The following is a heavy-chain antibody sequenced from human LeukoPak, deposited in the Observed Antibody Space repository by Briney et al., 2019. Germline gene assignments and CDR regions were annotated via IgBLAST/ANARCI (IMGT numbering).Heavy chain of an antibody. CDR2: INHSGST. Sequence: SETLSLTCAVYGGSFSGYYWSWIRQPPGKGLEWIGEINHSGSTNYNPSLKSRVTISVDTSKNQFSLKLSSVTAADTAVYYCAREDTAMVTGVDYWGQGTLVTVSS. J-gene: IGHJ4*02. V-gene: IGHV4-34*01. D-gene: IGHD5-18*01. CDR3: AREDTAMVTGVDY. CDR1: GGSFSGYY.